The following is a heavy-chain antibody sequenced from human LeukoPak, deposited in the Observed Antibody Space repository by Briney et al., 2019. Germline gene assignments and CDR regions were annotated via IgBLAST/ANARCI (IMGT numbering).Heavy chain of an antibody. Sequence: TTSETLSLTCTVSGGSISSYYWSWIRQPPGKGLEWIAYISDIGSINYNPSLKSRVTISLDTSKNQFSLELSSVTAADTAVYYCAGHHPRNTVDFWGQGTLVTVSS. CDR1: GGSISSYY. CDR2: ISDIGSI. D-gene: IGHD2/OR15-2a*01. J-gene: IGHJ4*02. V-gene: IGHV4-59*08. CDR3: AGHHPRNTVDF.